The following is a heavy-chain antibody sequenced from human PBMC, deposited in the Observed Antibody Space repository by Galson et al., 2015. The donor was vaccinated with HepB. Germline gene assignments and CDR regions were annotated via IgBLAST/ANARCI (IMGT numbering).Heavy chain of an antibody. J-gene: IGHJ4*02. CDR1: GFIFSNYA. D-gene: IGHD6-19*01. Sequence: SLRLSCAASGFIFSNYAMHWVRQVPGKGLEWMAFISYDGRRKLHADSVKGRITIPRENFRNTLYLQVDSLRTDDTAVYYCAKEGEAVVGTSPGFDYWGQGTLVTVSS. V-gene: IGHV3-30*18. CDR2: ISYDGRRK. CDR3: AKEGEAVVGTSPGFDY.